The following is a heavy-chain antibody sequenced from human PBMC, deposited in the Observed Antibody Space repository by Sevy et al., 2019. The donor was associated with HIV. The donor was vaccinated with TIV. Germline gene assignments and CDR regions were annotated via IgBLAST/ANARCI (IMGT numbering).Heavy chain of an antibody. D-gene: IGHD2-8*01. Sequence: GGSLRLSCAASGFTFSKYSMSWARQPPGKGLEWVSTLSFGCGEINYADSVKGRFTISRDNSKSSVYLQMKNLRPEDTAVYYCAREGCTKPHDYWGQGTLVTVSS. V-gene: IGHV3-23*01. CDR1: GFTFSKYS. CDR3: AREGCTKPHDY. J-gene: IGHJ4*02. CDR2: LSFGCGEI.